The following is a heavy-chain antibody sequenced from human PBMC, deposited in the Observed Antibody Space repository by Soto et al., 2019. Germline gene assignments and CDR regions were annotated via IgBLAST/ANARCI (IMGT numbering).Heavy chain of an antibody. CDR1: GFTFSSYA. CDR3: AKARREQWLPGRHWFDP. CDR2: ISGSGGST. D-gene: IGHD6-19*01. V-gene: IGHV3-23*01. J-gene: IGHJ5*02. Sequence: GGSLRLSCAASGFTFSSYAMSWVRQAPGKGLEWVSAISGSGGSTYYADSVKGRFTISRDNSKNTLYLQMNSLRAEDTAVYYCAKARREQWLPGRHWFDPWGQGTLVTV.